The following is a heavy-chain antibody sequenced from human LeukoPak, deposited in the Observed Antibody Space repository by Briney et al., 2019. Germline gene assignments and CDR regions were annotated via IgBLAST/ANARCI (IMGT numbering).Heavy chain of an antibody. J-gene: IGHJ4*02. Sequence: PSETLSLTCAVYGGSFSGYYWSWIRQPPGKGLEWIGEINHSGSTNYNPSLKSRVTIPVDTSKNQFSLKLSSVTAADTAVYYCAREGLGIVLPIDYWGQGTLVTVSS. CDR1: GGSFSGYY. V-gene: IGHV4-34*01. CDR3: AREGLGIVLPIDY. CDR2: INHSGST. D-gene: IGHD7-27*01.